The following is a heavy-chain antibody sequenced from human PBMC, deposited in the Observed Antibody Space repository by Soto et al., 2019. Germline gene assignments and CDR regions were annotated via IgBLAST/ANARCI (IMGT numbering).Heavy chain of an antibody. Sequence: GGSLSLSCAASGFPFSIYAMHWVRQAPGKGLEWVAVISYDGSNKYYADSVKGRFTISRDNSKNTLYLQMNSLRTEDTAVYYCANSPGIASTTFDYWGQGTLVTVPS. CDR3: ANSPGIASTTFDY. V-gene: IGHV3-30-3*01. CDR2: ISYDGSNK. D-gene: IGHD6-13*01. CDR1: GFPFSIYA. J-gene: IGHJ4*02.